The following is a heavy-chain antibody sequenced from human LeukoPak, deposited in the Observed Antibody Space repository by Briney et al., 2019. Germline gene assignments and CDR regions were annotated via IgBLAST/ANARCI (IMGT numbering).Heavy chain of an antibody. CDR3: AKDDSYGSGPYGMDV. CDR1: GFTFSSYD. V-gene: IGHV3-30*02. Sequence: GGPLRLSCAASGFTFSSYDMHWVRQAPGKGLEWVAFIRYYGSNKYYADSVKGRFTISRDNSKNTLYLQMNSLRAEDTAVYYCAKDDSYGSGPYGMDVWGQGTTVTVSS. D-gene: IGHD3-10*01. J-gene: IGHJ6*02. CDR2: IRYYGSNK.